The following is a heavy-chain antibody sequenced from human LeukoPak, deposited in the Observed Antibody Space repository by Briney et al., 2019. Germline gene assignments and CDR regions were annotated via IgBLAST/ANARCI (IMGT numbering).Heavy chain of an antibody. CDR2: ISSSSSYI. V-gene: IGHV3-21*01. J-gene: IGHJ4*02. CDR3: ARVPRRHYDYVWGSYRYTSYYFDY. Sequence: GGSLRLSCAASGFTFSSYSMNWVRQAPGKGLEWVSSISSSSSYIYYADSVKGRFTISRDNAKNSLYLQMNSLRAEDTAVYYCARVPRRHYDYVWGSYRYTSYYFDYWGQGTLVTVSS. CDR1: GFTFSSYS. D-gene: IGHD3-16*02.